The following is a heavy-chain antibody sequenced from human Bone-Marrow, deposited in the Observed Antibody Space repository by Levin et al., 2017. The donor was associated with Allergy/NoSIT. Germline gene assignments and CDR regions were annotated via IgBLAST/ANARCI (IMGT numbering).Heavy chain of an antibody. CDR1: GFPLDGHA. V-gene: IGHV3-30*11. Sequence: HAGGSLRLSCTPSGFPLDGHAFHWVRQAPGAGLEWVAMISSNGLQHFTAASVAGRFSIYKDTFKNAAILKMISVRPDDTALYFCARDSHMDVWGQGTTVTVSS. CDR2: ISSNGLQH. CDR3: ARDSHMDV. J-gene: IGHJ6*02.